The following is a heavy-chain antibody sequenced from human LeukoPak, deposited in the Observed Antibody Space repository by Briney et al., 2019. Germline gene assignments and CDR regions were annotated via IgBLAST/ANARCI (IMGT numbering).Heavy chain of an antibody. CDR1: GFTLDDYA. Sequence: PGGSLRLSCAASGFTLDDYAMHWVRQAPGKGLERVSGISWNSGRIGYADSVKGRFTISRDNSKNTLYPQMNSLRAEDTAVYYCAKRREMATISPWIDYWGQGTLVTVSS. J-gene: IGHJ4*02. CDR2: ISWNSGRI. CDR3: AKRREMATISPWIDY. V-gene: IGHV3-9*01. D-gene: IGHD5-24*01.